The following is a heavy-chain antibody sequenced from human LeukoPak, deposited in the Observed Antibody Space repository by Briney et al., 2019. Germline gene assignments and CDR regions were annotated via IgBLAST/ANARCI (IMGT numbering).Heavy chain of an antibody. J-gene: IGHJ4*02. Sequence: GGSLRLSCTASGFTFNIYWMHWVRQAPGKGLVWVTRVNSDGSGTRYADSVKGRFTISRDNAKNTLYLQMHSLRAEDTAVYYCVRSAYGGEQADYWGQGTLVTVSS. D-gene: IGHD4-23*01. CDR2: VNSDGSGT. V-gene: IGHV3-74*01. CDR3: VRSAYGGEQADY. CDR1: GFTFNIYW.